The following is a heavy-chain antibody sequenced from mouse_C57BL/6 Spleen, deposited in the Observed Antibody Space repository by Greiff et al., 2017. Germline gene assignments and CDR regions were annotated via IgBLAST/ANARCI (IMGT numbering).Heavy chain of an antibody. Sequence: VQLQQPGAELVRPGSSVKLSCKASGYTFTSYWMHWVKQRPIQGLEWIGNIDPSDSETHYNQKFKDKATLTVDKSSSTAYMQLSSLTSEDSAVYYGARGDGNYYFDYWGQGTTLTVSS. V-gene: IGHV1-52*01. CDR3: ARGDGNYYFDY. CDR2: IDPSDSET. J-gene: IGHJ2*01. D-gene: IGHD2-1*01. CDR1: GYTFTSYW.